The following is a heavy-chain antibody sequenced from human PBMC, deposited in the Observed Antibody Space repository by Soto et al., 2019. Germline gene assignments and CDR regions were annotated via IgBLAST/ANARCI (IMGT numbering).Heavy chain of an antibody. V-gene: IGHV3-13*01. Sequence: PGGSLRLSCVASGFTFSSYDMHWVRQATGKGLEWVSSIGTAGDTYYPGSVKGRFTISRENAKNSLYLQMNSLRAGDTAVYYCARGSRITGTTRRNYGMDVWGQGTTVTVSS. CDR3: ARGSRITGTTRRNYGMDV. J-gene: IGHJ6*02. D-gene: IGHD1-7*01. CDR1: GFTFSSYD. CDR2: IGTAGDT.